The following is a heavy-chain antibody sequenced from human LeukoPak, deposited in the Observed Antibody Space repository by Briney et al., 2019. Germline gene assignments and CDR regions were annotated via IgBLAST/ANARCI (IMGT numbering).Heavy chain of an antibody. Sequence: GGSLRLSCAASGFTVSSNYMSWVRQAPGKGLEWVSAISGSGGSTYYADSVKGRFTISRDNSKNTLYLQMNSLRAEDTAVYYCAKDILRGYYYDSSGYGDAFDIWGQGTMVTVSS. V-gene: IGHV3-23*01. CDR3: AKDILRGYYYDSSGYGDAFDI. J-gene: IGHJ3*02. D-gene: IGHD3-22*01. CDR1: GFTVSSNY. CDR2: ISGSGGST.